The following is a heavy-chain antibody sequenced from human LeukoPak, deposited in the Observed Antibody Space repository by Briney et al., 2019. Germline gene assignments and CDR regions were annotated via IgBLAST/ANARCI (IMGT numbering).Heavy chain of an antibody. CDR2: INSDGSGT. V-gene: IGHV3-74*01. CDR3: ARTEGTVAYDS. J-gene: IGHJ5*01. Sequence: GSLRLSCAASGFTFNSYAMSWVRQAPGKGLVWVSRINSDGSGTTYADSVRGRFTISRDNAKNTLYLQVNSLRAEDTAVYYCARTEGTVAYDSWGQGTLVTVSS. CDR1: GFTFNSYA. D-gene: IGHD4-23*01.